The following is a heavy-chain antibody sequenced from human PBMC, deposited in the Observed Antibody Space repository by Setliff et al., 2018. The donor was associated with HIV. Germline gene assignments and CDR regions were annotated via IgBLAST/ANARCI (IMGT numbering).Heavy chain of an antibody. D-gene: IGHD6-13*01. CDR2: ISAYNGKT. Sequence: GASVKVSCKAYGYTFTSFGISWVRQAPGRGLEWMGWISAYNGKTNYAQKFQGRATMTTDTSTNTAYMELRRLRSDDTALYYCARGFASWYGGGGSAYWGQGTLVTVSS. J-gene: IGHJ4*02. CDR1: GYTFTSFG. V-gene: IGHV1-18*01. CDR3: ARGFASWYGGGGSAY.